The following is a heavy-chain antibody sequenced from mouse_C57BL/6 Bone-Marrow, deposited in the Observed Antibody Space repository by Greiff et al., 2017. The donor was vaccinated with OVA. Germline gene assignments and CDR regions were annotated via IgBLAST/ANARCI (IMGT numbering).Heavy chain of an antibody. CDR3: ALYGRNFDY. V-gene: IGHV1-52*01. D-gene: IGHD1-1*01. CDR2: IDPSDSET. Sequence: QVHVKQPGAELVRPGSSVKLSCKASGYTFTSYWMHWVKQRPIQGLEWIGNIDPSDSETHYNQKFKDKATLTVDKSSSTAYMQLSSLTSEDSAVYYCALYGRNFDYWGQGTTLTVSS. J-gene: IGHJ2*01. CDR1: GYTFTSYW.